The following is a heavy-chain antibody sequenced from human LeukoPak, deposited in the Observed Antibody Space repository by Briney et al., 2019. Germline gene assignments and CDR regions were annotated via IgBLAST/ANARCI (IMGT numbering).Heavy chain of an antibody. D-gene: IGHD6-13*01. CDR3: TRRGSSWSYFDY. V-gene: IGHV3-30*04. CDR1: GFTFSSYA. CDR2: ISYDGSNK. J-gene: IGHJ4*02. Sequence: GGSLRLSCAASGFTFSSYAMHWVRQAPGKGLEWVAVISYDGSNKYYADSVKGRFIISRDNSKNTLSLQMNSLRPEDTAVYYCTRRGSSWSYFDYWGQGSLVSVSS.